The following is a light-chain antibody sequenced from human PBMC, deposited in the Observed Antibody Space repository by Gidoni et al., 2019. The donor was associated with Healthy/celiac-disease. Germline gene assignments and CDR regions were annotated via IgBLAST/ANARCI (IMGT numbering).Light chain of an antibody. CDR3: QQYYSTPWT. V-gene: IGKV4-1*01. Sequence: DIVMTQSPDSRAVSLGERDTINCKSSQSVLYSSNNKNYLAWYQQKPGQPPKLLIYWASTRESGVPDRFSGSGSGTDFTLTISSLQAEDVAVYYCQQYYSTPWTFGQGTKVEIK. CDR2: WAS. J-gene: IGKJ1*01. CDR1: QSVLYSSNNKNY.